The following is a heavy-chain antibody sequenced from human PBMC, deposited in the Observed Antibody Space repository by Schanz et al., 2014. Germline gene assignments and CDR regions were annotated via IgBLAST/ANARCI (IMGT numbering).Heavy chain of an antibody. D-gene: IGHD6-13*01. CDR2: IQNDGSNY. J-gene: IGHJ4*02. CDR3: AKGLGTRSNNFDY. Sequence: QVQLVESGGGGVQPGGSLRLSCAASGFTFSSFGMHWVRQAPGKGLEWVAFIQNDGSNYYHADSVKGRFTISRDNSKNTLYLQINSLRTEDTAVFYCAKGLGTRSNNFDYWGQGTLVTVSS. V-gene: IGHV3-30*02. CDR1: GFTFSSFG.